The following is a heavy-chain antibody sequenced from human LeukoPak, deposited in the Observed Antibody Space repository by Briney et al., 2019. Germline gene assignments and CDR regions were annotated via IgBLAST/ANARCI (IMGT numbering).Heavy chain of an antibody. CDR3: ASNPVDTAMVTPFDY. J-gene: IGHJ4*02. V-gene: IGHV4-4*07. Sequence: SETLSLTCTVSGGSISSYYWSWIRQPAGKGLEWIGRIYTGGSTNYNPSLKSRVTISVDTSKNQFFLKLSSVTAADTAVYYCASNPVDTAMVTPFDYWGQGTLVTVSS. CDR2: IYTGGST. D-gene: IGHD5-18*01. CDR1: GGSISSYY.